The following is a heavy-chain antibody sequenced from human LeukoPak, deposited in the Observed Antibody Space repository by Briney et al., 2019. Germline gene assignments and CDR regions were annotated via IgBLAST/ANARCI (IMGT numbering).Heavy chain of an antibody. CDR1: GFTFSSYA. Sequence: QPGGSLRLSCAASGFTFSSYAMSWVRQAPGKGLEWVSAISGSGGSTYYADSVKGRSTISRDNSKNTLYLQMNSLRAEDTAVYYCAKVDYYDSSGYPVWGQGTLVTVSS. J-gene: IGHJ4*02. CDR3: AKVDYYDSSGYPV. CDR2: ISGSGGST. D-gene: IGHD3-22*01. V-gene: IGHV3-23*01.